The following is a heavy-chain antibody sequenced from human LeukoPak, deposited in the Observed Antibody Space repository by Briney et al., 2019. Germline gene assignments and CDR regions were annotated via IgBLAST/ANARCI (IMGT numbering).Heavy chain of an antibody. D-gene: IGHD3-16*01. V-gene: IGHV4-34*01. J-gene: IGHJ4*02. Sequence: PSETLSLTCAVYGGSFSGYFWNWIRQPPGKGLEWIGEVNHSGGTNYNPSLKSRVTISLDTSKNQFSLKLSSVTAADTAVYYCARDRLMITFGGAEDYYFDYWGQGTLVTVSS. CDR3: ARDRLMITFGGAEDYYFDY. CDR2: VNHSGGT. CDR1: GGSFSGYF.